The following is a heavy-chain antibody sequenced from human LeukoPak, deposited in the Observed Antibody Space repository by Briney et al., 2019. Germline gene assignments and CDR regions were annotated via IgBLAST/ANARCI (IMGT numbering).Heavy chain of an antibody. CDR1: GFTFSSYA. V-gene: IGHV3-23*01. CDR2: ISGSGGST. J-gene: IGHJ4*02. CDR3: AKSENRALAFLGYYDSSGYYYLGY. D-gene: IGHD3-22*01. Sequence: PGGSLRLSCAASGFTFSSYAMSWVRQAPGKGLEWVSAISGSGGSTYYADSVKGRFTISRDNSKNTLYLQMNSLRAEDTAVYYCAKSENRALAFLGYYDSSGYYYLGYWGQGTLVTVSS.